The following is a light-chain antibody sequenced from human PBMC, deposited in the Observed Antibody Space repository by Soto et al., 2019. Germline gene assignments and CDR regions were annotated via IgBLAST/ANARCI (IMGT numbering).Light chain of an antibody. CDR2: DAS. Sequence: EIVLTQSPATLSLSPGERATLSCRASQTVSRYFAWYQQKPGQAPRLLIYDASNRATGIPARFSGSGSGTDFTLTISSLEPEDFAVYYCQQRTNWPPYMYTFGQGTKLEIK. V-gene: IGKV3-11*01. CDR1: QTVSRY. J-gene: IGKJ2*01. CDR3: QQRTNWPPYMYT.